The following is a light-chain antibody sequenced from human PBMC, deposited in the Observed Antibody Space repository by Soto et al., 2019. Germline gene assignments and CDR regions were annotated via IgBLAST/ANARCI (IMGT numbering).Light chain of an antibody. V-gene: IGKV3-20*01. Sequence: ETVLTQSPGTLSLAPGEITSLACRASQSGSTNYLAWYQQKPGLAPRLVIYGTTSRATGIPDRFSGSGSGTDFTLTISRLEPEDFAVYYCQQYSGSSYTFGQGTKLEI. CDR3: QQYSGSSYT. CDR1: QSGSTNY. CDR2: GTT. J-gene: IGKJ2*01.